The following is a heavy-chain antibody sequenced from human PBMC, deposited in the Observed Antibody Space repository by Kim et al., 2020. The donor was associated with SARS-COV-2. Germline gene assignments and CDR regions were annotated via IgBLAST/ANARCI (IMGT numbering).Heavy chain of an antibody. V-gene: IGHV3-53*01. CDR1: GFPVNVHH. CDR3: TGLGGNSN. J-gene: IGHJ4*02. Sequence: GGSLRLSCAASGFPVNVHHLTWVRQAPGKGLEWVSIIYNDGSTYYADYVKGRFTISRDSSTNTVFLQMISLRAEDTAVYYCTGLGGNSNLGPGALVTVSS. CDR2: IYNDGST. D-gene: IGHD3-16*01.